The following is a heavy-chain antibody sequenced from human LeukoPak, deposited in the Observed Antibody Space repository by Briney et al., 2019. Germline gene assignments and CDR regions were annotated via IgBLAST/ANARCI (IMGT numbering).Heavy chain of an antibody. J-gene: IGHJ4*02. CDR3: ARDATMMGNYFNY. V-gene: IGHV4-38-2*02. CDR2: IHSGESP. Sequence: SETLSLTCSVSGYSISSGYFWGWIRQPPGKGLEWIGIIHSGESPYYSPSLESRISISIDTSKNQFSLKFDSVTAADTAVYYCARDATMMGNYFNYWGQGTLVTVSS. CDR1: GYSISSGYF. D-gene: IGHD5-12*01.